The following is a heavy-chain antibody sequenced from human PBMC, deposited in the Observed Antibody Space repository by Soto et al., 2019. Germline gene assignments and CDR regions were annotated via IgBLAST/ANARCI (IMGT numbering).Heavy chain of an antibody. CDR1: GGTFSSYA. CDR3: ARYGTDSADPWDFLDH. J-gene: IGHJ4*02. D-gene: IGHD1-26*01. Sequence: ASVKVSCTACGGTFSSYAISCVRQAPGQWLEWMGGIIPIFGTANYAQKFQGRVTITADESTSTAYMELRSLTSDDTAIYYCARYGTDSADPWDFLDHWGRGTLVTVSS. V-gene: IGHV1-69*13. CDR2: IIPIFGTA.